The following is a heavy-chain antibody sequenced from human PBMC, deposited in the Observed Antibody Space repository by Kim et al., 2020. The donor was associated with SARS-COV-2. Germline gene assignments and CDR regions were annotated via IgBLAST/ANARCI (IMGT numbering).Heavy chain of an antibody. Sequence: GGSLRLSCAASGFTFSRYGMHWVRQAPGKGLEWVAIISYDGSHKYYVDSVKGRLTVSRDNSENTLYLQMNSLRAEDTAVYYCAKDRGSAYYYYYGMDVWGRGTTVTVSS. J-gene: IGHJ6*02. D-gene: IGHD6-25*01. CDR2: ISYDGSHK. CDR1: GFTFSRYG. V-gene: IGHV3-30*18. CDR3: AKDRGSAYYYYYGMDV.